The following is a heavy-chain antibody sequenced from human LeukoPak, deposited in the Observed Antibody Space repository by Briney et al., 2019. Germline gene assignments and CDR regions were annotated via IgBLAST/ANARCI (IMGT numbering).Heavy chain of an antibody. J-gene: IGHJ4*02. CDR1: GFTFSSYW. CDR2: IKQDGSEK. CDR3: ARSYSSSWMYYFDY. V-gene: IGHV3-7*01. Sequence: GGSLRLSCAASGFTFSSYWMSWVRQAPGKGLEWVANIKQDGSEKYYVDSVKGRFTISRDNAKNSLYLQMNSPRAEDTAVYYCARSYSSSWMYYFDYWGQGTLVTVSS. D-gene: IGHD6-13*01.